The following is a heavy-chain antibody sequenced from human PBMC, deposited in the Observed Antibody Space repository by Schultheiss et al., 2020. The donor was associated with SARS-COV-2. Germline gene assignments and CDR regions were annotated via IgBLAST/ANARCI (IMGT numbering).Heavy chain of an antibody. CDR2: ISYDGNIK. Sequence: GGSLRLSCAASGFTFSSYGMHWVRQAPGKGLEWVAVISYDGNIKYHADSVKGRFTVSRDNSKNTVYLQMNSLRPEDTAMYYCARDGHSGYGGMYVWGQGTTVTVSS. V-gene: IGHV3-30*19. D-gene: IGHD5-12*01. J-gene: IGHJ6*02. CDR1: GFTFSSYG. CDR3: ARDGHSGYGGMYV.